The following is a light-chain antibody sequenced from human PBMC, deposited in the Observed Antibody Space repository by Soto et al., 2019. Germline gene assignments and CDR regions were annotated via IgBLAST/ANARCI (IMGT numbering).Light chain of an antibody. Sequence: DIQMTQSPSTLSASVGDRVTITCRASQSINSWLAWYQQKPGQAPKLLIYKAFTLQSGVPSRFSGSGSGTEFTLAISSLQPDDSATYYCQQYNDNWTFGQGTKV. CDR1: QSINSW. CDR3: QQYNDNWT. V-gene: IGKV1-5*03. CDR2: KAF. J-gene: IGKJ1*01.